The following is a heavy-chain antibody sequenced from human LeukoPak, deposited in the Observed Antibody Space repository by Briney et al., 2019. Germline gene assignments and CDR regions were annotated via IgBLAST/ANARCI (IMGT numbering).Heavy chain of an antibody. Sequence: ASVKVSCKASGYTFINYYMHWVRQAPGQGLEWMGIINPSGGTTSYAQNFQGRVTMTRDTSTSTVYMELSSLRSEDTAVYYCARDPNGSSWEYYYYYYYMDVWGKGTTVTVSS. CDR1: GYTFINYY. CDR3: ARDPNGSSWEYYYYYYYMDV. D-gene: IGHD6-13*01. V-gene: IGHV1-46*01. CDR2: INPSGGTT. J-gene: IGHJ6*03.